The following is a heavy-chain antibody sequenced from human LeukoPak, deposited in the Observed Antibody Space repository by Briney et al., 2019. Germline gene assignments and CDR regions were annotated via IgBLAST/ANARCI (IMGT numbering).Heavy chain of an antibody. V-gene: IGHV1-2*02. Sequence: GASVKVSCKASGYTFTGYYMHWVRQAPGQGLEWMGWINPNSGGTNYAQKFQGRVTMTRDTSISTAYMELSRLRSDDTAVYYCGRTDYDILTGYYMTAFDIWGQGTMVTVSS. J-gene: IGHJ3*02. D-gene: IGHD3-9*01. CDR2: INPNSGGT. CDR1: GYTFTGYY. CDR3: GRTDYDILTGYYMTAFDI.